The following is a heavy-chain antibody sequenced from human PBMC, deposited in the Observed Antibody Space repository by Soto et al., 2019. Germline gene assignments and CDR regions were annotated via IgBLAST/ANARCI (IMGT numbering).Heavy chain of an antibody. CDR1: GVTFSRNT. CDR2: ITSSGSYV. V-gene: IGHV3-21*01. Sequence: XGSLKLSCVTSGVTFSRNTMNWVRQAPGKGLEWVASITSSGSYVYYADSVKGRFSASRDNAKNSLSLQMDSLRPDDTAIYFCVKDEGIEAMDVWGQGTTVTVSS. J-gene: IGHJ6*02. D-gene: IGHD3-3*02. CDR3: VKDEGIEAMDV.